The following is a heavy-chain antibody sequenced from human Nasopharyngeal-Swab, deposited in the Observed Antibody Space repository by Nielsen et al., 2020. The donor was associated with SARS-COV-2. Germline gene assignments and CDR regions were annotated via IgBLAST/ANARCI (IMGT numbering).Heavy chain of an antibody. D-gene: IGHD6-19*01. V-gene: IGHV3-30-3*01. CDR3: PRGSGWYHYYYYYGMDV. J-gene: IGHJ6*02. Sequence: GGSLRLSCAASGFTFSSYAMSWVRQAPGKGLEWVAVISYDGSNKYYADSVKGRFTISRDNSKNTLYLQMNSLRAEDTAVYYCPRGSGWYHYYYYYGMDVWGQGTTVTVSS. CDR1: GFTFSSYA. CDR2: ISYDGSNK.